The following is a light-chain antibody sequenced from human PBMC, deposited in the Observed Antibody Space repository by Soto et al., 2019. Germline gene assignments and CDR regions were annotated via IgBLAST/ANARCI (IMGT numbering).Light chain of an antibody. V-gene: IGKV3-15*01. Sequence: ETVLTQSPATFSVSPGERATLSCRASQSIGSNLAWYQQRPGQPPRLLIYCASTRATGVPARFSGSGSGTEFTLTITSLQSEDFAVYYCQQYNKWPLFTFGPGTKVDIK. CDR3: QQYNKWPLFT. J-gene: IGKJ3*01. CDR2: CAS. CDR1: QSIGSN.